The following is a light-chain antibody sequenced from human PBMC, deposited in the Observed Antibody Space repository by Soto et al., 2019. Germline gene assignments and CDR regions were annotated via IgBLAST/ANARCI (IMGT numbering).Light chain of an antibody. Sequence: EIVFTQSPGTLSLSPGERATLSCRASQSVRSSYLAWSHQKPGQAPSLLLYDASNRATGIPARFSGSGSGTDFTLTISSLELADFAVYYCQQRSNWPPITFGQGTRLEIK. V-gene: IGKV3-11*01. CDR3: QQRSNWPPIT. J-gene: IGKJ5*01. CDR1: QSVRSSY. CDR2: DAS.